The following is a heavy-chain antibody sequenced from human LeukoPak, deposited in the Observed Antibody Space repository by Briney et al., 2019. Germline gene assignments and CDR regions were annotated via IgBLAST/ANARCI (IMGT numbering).Heavy chain of an antibody. V-gene: IGHV4-59*08. CDR2: IYYSGST. J-gene: IGHJ4*02. Sequence: SETLSLTCTVSGGSISSYHWSWIRQPAGKGLEWIGRIYYSGSTNYNPSLKSRITISVDTSKNRFSLKLSSVTAADTAVYYCARHGSYSSGYYYFDYWGQGTLVTVSS. D-gene: IGHD6-19*01. CDR1: GGSISSYH. CDR3: ARHGSYSSGYYYFDY.